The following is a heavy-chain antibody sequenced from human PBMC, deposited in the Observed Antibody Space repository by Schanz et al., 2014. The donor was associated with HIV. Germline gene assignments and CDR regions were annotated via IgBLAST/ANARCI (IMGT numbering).Heavy chain of an antibody. CDR2: ITGSGVST. CDR3: AKDGPGIAVAGTGYFDY. CDR1: GFTFRSYA. V-gene: IGHV3-23*04. J-gene: IGHJ4*02. D-gene: IGHD6-19*01. Sequence: VQLVESGGGLVQPGGSLRLTCAASGFTFRSYAMTWVRQAPGKGLDWVSGITGSGVSTYYADSVKGRFTISRDNSKNTLYLQMSSLRVEDTAVYFCAKDGPGIAVAGTGYFDYWGQGTLVTVSS.